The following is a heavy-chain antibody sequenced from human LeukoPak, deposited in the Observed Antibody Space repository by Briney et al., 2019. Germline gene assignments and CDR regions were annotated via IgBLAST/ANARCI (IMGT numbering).Heavy chain of an antibody. J-gene: IGHJ4*02. CDR2: ISWNSGSI. Sequence: PGRSLRLSCAASGFTFDDYAMHWVRHAPGKGLEWVSGISWNSGSIGYADSVKGRFTISRDNAKNSLYLQMNSLRAEDTALYYCAKDTEWGQGTLVTVSS. CDR1: GFTFDDYA. CDR3: AKDTE. V-gene: IGHV3-9*01.